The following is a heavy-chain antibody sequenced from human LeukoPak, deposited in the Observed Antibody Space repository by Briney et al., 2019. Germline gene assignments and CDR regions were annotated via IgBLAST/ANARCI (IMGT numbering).Heavy chain of an antibody. CDR2: ICYDGSEK. CDR1: GFNFNDSG. Sequence: GGSLRLSCAASGFNFNDSGMHWVRQAPGKGLEWVAVICYDGSEKYYADSVKGRLTISRDNSKNTLYLQMNSLRADDTAVYYCARDGYYGSGRPFDYWGQGALVSVSS. D-gene: IGHD3-10*01. CDR3: ARDGYYGSGRPFDY. V-gene: IGHV3-33*01. J-gene: IGHJ4*02.